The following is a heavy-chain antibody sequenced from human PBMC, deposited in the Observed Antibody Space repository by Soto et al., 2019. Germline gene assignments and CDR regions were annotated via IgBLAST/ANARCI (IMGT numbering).Heavy chain of an antibody. CDR2: IYYSGST. V-gene: IGHV4-39*01. Sequence: SETLSLTCTVSGGSISSSSYYWGWIRQPPGKGLEWIGSIYYSGSTYYNPSLKSRVTISVDTSKNQFSLKLSSVTAADTAVYFCARHSGVTYYYDSSGYYYPPYYFDYWGQGTLVTVSS. CDR3: ARHSGVTYYYDSSGYYYPPYYFDY. CDR1: GGSISSSSYY. D-gene: IGHD3-22*01. J-gene: IGHJ4*02.